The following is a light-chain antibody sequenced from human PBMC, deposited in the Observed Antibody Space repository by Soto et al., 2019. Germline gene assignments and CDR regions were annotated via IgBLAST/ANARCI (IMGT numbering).Light chain of an antibody. CDR2: DAS. CDR3: QQRYNLPLT. Sequence: EIVLTQSPATLSLSPGERATLSCRASQSVASYLAWYQQKPGQAPRLLIYDASNRATGIPARFSGSGSGTDFTLTISILEPEDFAVYYCQQRYNLPLTFGGGIKVEIK. CDR1: QSVASY. J-gene: IGKJ4*01. V-gene: IGKV3-11*01.